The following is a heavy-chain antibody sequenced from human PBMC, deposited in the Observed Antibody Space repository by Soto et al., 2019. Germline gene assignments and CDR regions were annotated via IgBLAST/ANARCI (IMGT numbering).Heavy chain of an antibody. CDR1: GFTFSDYW. V-gene: IGHV3-7*04. J-gene: IGHJ4*02. CDR2: IKQDGSEI. D-gene: IGHD3-10*01. CDR3: ARSSGWTGDY. Sequence: EVQLVESGGGLVQPGGSLRLSCVASGFTFSDYWMNWVRQFPGKGLEWVSNIKQDGSEINDVDSVKGRFTVSRDNAKKSLYLEMNSLRAEDTAVYYCARSSGWTGDYWGQGILVTVSS.